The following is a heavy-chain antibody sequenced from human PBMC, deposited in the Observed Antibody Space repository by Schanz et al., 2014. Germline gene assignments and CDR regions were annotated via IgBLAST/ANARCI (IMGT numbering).Heavy chain of an antibody. CDR3: ARDKGGYYPFDY. Sequence: QVQLVESGGGLVKPGGSLRLSCAASGFIFNDYYMNWIRQAPGKGLVWVSRTSHDGSFTTFADSVKGRFTISRDNSKNTLYLQMNSLRAEDTAVYYCARDKGGYYPFDYWGRGTLVTVSS. CDR1: GFIFNDYY. D-gene: IGHD3-3*01. V-gene: IGHV3-11*06. J-gene: IGHJ4*02. CDR2: TSHDGSFT.